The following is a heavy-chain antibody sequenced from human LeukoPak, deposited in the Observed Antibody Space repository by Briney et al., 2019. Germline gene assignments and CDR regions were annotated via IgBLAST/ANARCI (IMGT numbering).Heavy chain of an antibody. CDR1: GLTFSNAW. Sequence: PGESLRLSCAASGLTFSNAWMSWVRQAPGEGLEWVGRIKRKTDGETTEYVAPVKGRFTISRDDSKNTLYLQMNSLKTEDTGVYYCATASPGLFYWGQGTLVTASS. CDR3: ATASPGLFY. CDR2: IKRKTDGETT. J-gene: IGHJ4*02. D-gene: IGHD3-16*01. V-gene: IGHV3-15*01.